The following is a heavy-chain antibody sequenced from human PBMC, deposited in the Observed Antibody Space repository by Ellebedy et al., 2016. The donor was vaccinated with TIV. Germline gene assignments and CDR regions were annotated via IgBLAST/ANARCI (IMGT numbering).Heavy chain of an antibody. CDR2: IFNTGST. Sequence: LRLSXTVSGGSISSGAYYWTWIRQHPGKGLEWIGYIFNTGSTHYNPSLKSRVTISLDTSKIQFSLKLSSVTAADTAVYYCAVTPDDYVWGTYRDDAFDIWGQGTMVTVSS. D-gene: IGHD3-16*02. CDR1: GGSISSGAYY. V-gene: IGHV4-31*03. J-gene: IGHJ3*02. CDR3: AVTPDDYVWGTYRDDAFDI.